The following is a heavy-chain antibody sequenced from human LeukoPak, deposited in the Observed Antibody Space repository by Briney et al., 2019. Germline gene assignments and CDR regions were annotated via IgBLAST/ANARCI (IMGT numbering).Heavy chain of an antibody. CDR1: GGSISSSSYY. J-gene: IGHJ2*01. CDR3: AREAYYYGSGSYFGFWYFDL. D-gene: IGHD3-10*01. CDR2: IYYSGST. V-gene: IGHV4-39*07. Sequence: PSETLSLTCTVSGGSISSSSYYWGWIRQPPGKGLEWIGSIYYSGSTYYNPSLKSRVTISVDTSKNQFSLKLSSVTAADTAVYYCAREAYYYGSGSYFGFWYFDLWGRGTLVTVSS.